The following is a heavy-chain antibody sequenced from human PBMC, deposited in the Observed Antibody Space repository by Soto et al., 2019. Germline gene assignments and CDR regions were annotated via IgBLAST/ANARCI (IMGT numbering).Heavy chain of an antibody. Sequence: QIQLVQSGAEVKKPGTSVKVTCKTSGYTFSSYRVTWVRQAPGQGLEWIGWTSGYNTHTNYAPKLHDRVIMTTDLPTGTASMELRSLRSDDTAIYYCARGSSCGRSSWPDYWGQVTLVIVSS. CDR2: TSGYNTHT. CDR1: GYTFSSYR. V-gene: IGHV1-18*01. CDR3: ARGSSCGRSSWPDY. J-gene: IGHJ4*02. D-gene: IGHD6-13*01.